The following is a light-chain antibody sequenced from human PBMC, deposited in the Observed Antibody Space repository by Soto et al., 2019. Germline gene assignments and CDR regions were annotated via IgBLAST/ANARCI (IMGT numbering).Light chain of an antibody. CDR3: QQSYSTPFT. J-gene: IGKJ3*01. Sequence: DIQMTQSPSSLSASVRDRVTITCRASQSISSYLNWYQQKPGKAPKLLIFATSNLQSGVPSRFSGSGSGTGFTLTISSLQPEDFATYYCQQSYSTPFTFGPGTKVDVK. CDR2: ATS. CDR1: QSISSY. V-gene: IGKV1-39*01.